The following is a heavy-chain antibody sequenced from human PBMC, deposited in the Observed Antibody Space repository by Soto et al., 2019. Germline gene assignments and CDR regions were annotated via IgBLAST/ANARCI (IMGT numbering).Heavy chain of an antibody. D-gene: IGHD3-22*01. V-gene: IGHV1-18*01. Sequence: QVQLVQSGAEVKKPGASVKVSCKASGYTFTNYGISWVRQAPGQGLEWMGWISAYNGNTNYAQKLQGRVTMTTDTSTSTAYMELRSLRSDDTAVYYCARSTLRNDSSGVYGMDVWGQGTTVTVSS. J-gene: IGHJ6*02. CDR3: ARSTLRNDSSGVYGMDV. CDR2: ISAYNGNT. CDR1: GYTFTNYG.